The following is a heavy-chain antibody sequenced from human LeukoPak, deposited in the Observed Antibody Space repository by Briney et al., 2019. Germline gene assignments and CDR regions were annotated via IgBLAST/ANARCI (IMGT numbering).Heavy chain of an antibody. CDR2: ISWNSGSI. D-gene: IGHD1-26*01. CDR3: ARDSGRYEEFYFDY. V-gene: IGHV3-9*01. Sequence: GGSLRLSCAASGFTFDGYAMHWVRQVPGKGLEWVSGISWNSGSINYAESVTGRFTISRDNVKNSLYLEMITLRPEDTALYYCARDSGRYEEFYFDYWGQGALVTVSS. J-gene: IGHJ4*02. CDR1: GFTFDGYA.